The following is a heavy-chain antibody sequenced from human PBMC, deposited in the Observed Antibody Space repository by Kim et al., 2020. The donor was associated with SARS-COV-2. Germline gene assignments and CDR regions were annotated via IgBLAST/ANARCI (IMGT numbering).Heavy chain of an antibody. D-gene: IGHD6-19*01. CDR1: GGSFSRYY. V-gene: IGHV4-34*01. CDR3: ARDSSGWYHPFDY. J-gene: IGHJ4*02. Sequence: SETLSLTCAVYGGSFSRYYWSWIRQPPGKGLEWIGEINHSGSTNYNPSLKSRVTISVDTSKNQFSLKLSSVTAADTAVYYCARDSSGWYHPFDYWGQGTLVTVSS. CDR2: INHSGST.